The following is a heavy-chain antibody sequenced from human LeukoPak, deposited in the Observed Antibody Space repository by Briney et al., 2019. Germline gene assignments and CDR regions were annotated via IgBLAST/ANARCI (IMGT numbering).Heavy chain of an antibody. Sequence: GGSLRLSCAASGFTFSSYEMNWVRQVPGKGLEWISYISSGGSLIFYADSVKGRFTISRDNTKNSLFFQMNYLRAEDTAIYYCASDLDWDYDILSWGQGILVTVSS. D-gene: IGHD3-9*01. J-gene: IGHJ4*02. V-gene: IGHV3-48*03. CDR1: GFTFSSYE. CDR2: ISSGGSLI. CDR3: ASDLDWDYDILS.